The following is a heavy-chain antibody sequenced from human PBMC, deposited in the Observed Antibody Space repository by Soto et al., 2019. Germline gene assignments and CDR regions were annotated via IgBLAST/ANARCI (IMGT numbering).Heavy chain of an antibody. J-gene: IGHJ6*02. Sequence: QVQLVQSGAEVKKPGASVKVSCKASGYTFTSYDINWVRQATGQGLEWMGWMNPNSGNTGYAQKFQGRVTMTRNTSISTAYMELSSLRSEDTAVYYCARGLEAKEDIVLMVYAIPCMDVWGQGTTVTVSS. CDR2: MNPNSGNT. V-gene: IGHV1-8*01. CDR3: ARGLEAKEDIVLMVYAIPCMDV. CDR1: GYTFTSYD. D-gene: IGHD2-8*01.